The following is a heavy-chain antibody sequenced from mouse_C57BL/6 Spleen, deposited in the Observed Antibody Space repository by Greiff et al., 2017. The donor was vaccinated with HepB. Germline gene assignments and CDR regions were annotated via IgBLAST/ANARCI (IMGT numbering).Heavy chain of an antibody. V-gene: IGHV1-52*01. J-gene: IGHJ2*01. Sequence: QVQLQQPGAELVRPGSSVKLSCKASGYTFTSYWMHWVKQRPIQGLEWIGNIDPSDSETHYNQKFKDKATLTVDKSSSTAYMQLSSLTSEDSAVYYCARETTVVADYWGQGTTLTVSS. CDR3: ARETTVVADY. CDR1: GYTFTSYW. D-gene: IGHD1-1*01. CDR2: IDPSDSET.